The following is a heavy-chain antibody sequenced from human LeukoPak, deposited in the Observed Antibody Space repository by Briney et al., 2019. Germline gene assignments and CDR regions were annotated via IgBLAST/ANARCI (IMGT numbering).Heavy chain of an antibody. CDR2: ISGSGCTT. CDR1: GFTFSAYA. J-gene: IGHJ3*02. Sequence: QPGGSLRLSCAASGFTFSAYAMAWVRQAPGKGLEWVSTISGSGCTTYSADSVKGRFTISRDNSKNILYLQVDSLRAGDTAVYYCAKDYYYDSSGYYYGDAFDIWGQGTMVTVSS. V-gene: IGHV3-23*01. CDR3: AKDYYYDSSGYYYGDAFDI. D-gene: IGHD3-22*01.